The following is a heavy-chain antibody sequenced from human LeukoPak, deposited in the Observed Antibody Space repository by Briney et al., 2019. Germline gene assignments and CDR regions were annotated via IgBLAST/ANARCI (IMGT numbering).Heavy chain of an antibody. CDR2: IYTSGST. J-gene: IGHJ4*02. CDR1: GGSISSASYY. Sequence: TLSLTCTVSGGSISSASYYWTWIRQPAGKGLEWIGRIYTSGSTNYNPSLKSRLTISVDTSKNQFSLKLSSVTAADTAVYYCGRELVDMATTHFDYWGQGTLVTVSS. D-gene: IGHD5-24*01. V-gene: IGHV4-61*02. CDR3: GRELVDMATTHFDY.